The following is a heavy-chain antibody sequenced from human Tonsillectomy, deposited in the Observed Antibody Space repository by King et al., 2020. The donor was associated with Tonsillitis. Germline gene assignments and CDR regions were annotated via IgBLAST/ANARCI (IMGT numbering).Heavy chain of an antibody. D-gene: IGHD2-15*01. J-gene: IGHJ6*03. Sequence: QVQLVQSGAEVKKPGASVKVSCKASGHTFTRFHMHWVRQAPGQGLEWMGLIDPNGGSTSFAQSFQGRVTMTWDTSTSTVDMELSSLRSDDTAVYFCAREIEGIVEVADATRNYYYLDVWGSGTTVTVSS. CDR1: GHTFTRFH. V-gene: IGHV1-46*01. CDR3: AREIEGIVEVADATRNYYYLDV. CDR2: IDPNGGST.